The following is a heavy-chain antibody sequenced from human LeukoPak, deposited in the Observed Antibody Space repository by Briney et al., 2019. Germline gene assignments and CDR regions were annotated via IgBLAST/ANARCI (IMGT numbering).Heavy chain of an antibody. CDR2: IDNSGRT. D-gene: IGHD6-19*01. J-gene: IGHJ6*03. Sequence: SETLSLTCFVSGYAINIDYSWGWIRQPPGKGLEWIGYIDNSGRTNYNPSLKSRVTISVDTSKHQFSLKLSSVTAADTAVYYCAREVGSGWYGQFSDTYYYYMDVWGKGTTVTISS. CDR1: GYAINIDYS. V-gene: IGHV4-59*01. CDR3: AREVGSGWYGQFSDTYYYYMDV.